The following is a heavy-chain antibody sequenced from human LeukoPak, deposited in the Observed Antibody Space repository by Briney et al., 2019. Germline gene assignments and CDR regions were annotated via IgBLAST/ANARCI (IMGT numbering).Heavy chain of an antibody. J-gene: IGHJ4*02. D-gene: IGHD2-15*01. CDR3: ARTAGGYSHYYFDY. V-gene: IGHV4-59*01. CDR2: ISYSGST. CDR1: GGSISGYY. Sequence: SETLSLTCTGSGGSISGYYWSWIRQPPGKGLEWIGYISYSGSTNYNPSLKSRVTMSVDTSKNQFSLRLRSVTAADTAIYFCARTAGGYSHYYFDYWGQGTLVTVSS.